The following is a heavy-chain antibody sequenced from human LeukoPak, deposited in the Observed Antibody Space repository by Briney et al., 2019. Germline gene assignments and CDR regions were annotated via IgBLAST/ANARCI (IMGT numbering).Heavy chain of an antibody. J-gene: IGHJ4*02. Sequence: ASVKVSCKASGYTFTSHWMHWVRQAPGQGLEWMGIINPSDGSTSYSQKLQGRVTMTTDTSTSTAYMELRSLRSDDTAVYYCARDRPSVRGVNDYWGQGTLVTVSS. CDR2: INPSDGST. CDR1: GYTFTSHW. CDR3: ARDRPSVRGVNDY. D-gene: IGHD3-10*02. V-gene: IGHV1-46*01.